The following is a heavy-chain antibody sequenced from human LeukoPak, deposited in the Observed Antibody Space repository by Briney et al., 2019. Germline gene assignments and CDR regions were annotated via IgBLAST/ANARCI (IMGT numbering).Heavy chain of an antibody. CDR1: GGSISSCNW. CDR2: IYHSGSK. J-gene: IGHJ4*02. CDR3: ARDASMAAAGLDY. V-gene: IGHV4-4*02. D-gene: IGHD6-13*01. Sequence: SGTLSLTCAVSGGSISSCNWWSWVRPPPGKGLEWTGEIYHSGSKNYHPSLKSRVTISVDTSKNQFSLKLSTVNAADTAVYYCARDASMAAAGLDYWGQGTLVTVSS.